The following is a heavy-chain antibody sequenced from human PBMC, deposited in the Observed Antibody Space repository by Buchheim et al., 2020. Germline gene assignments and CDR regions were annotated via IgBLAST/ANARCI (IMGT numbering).Heavy chain of an antibody. V-gene: IGHV4-31*03. D-gene: IGHD2-21*02. Sequence: QVQLQESGPGLVKPSQTLSLTCTVSGDSINSGGYYWSWIRQHPGKGLEWIGHIYYSGSTSYNPSLKSRLTMSADTSKNQLSLKLSSVTAADTAVYYCARDRRGVTAIKVWGGGMDVWGQGT. CDR3: ARDRRGVTAIKVWGGGMDV. CDR1: GDSINSGGYY. J-gene: IGHJ6*02. CDR2: IYYSGST.